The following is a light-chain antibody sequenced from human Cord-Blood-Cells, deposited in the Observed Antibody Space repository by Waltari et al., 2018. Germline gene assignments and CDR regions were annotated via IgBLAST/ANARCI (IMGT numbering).Light chain of an antibody. V-gene: IGLV1-40*01. CDR2: GSS. J-gene: IGLJ2*01. Sequence: QSVLTQPHSVSGAPGQRVTIPCTGSSSNIGAGYDVNWYQQLPGTAPKLLTYGSSNRPSGVPDRFSGSKSGTSASLAITGLQAEDEADYYCQSYDSSLSGVVFGGGTKLTVL. CDR1: SSNIGAGYD. CDR3: QSYDSSLSGVV.